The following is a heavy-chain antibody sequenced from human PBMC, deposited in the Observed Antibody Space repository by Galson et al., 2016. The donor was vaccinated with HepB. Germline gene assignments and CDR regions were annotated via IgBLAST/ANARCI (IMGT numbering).Heavy chain of an antibody. CDR3: TRYATGYYYDSSGYYAQVTYFDY. J-gene: IGHJ4*02. Sequence: SLRLSCAASGFTFGDYAMSWFRQAPGKGLEWVGFIRSKTYGGPTEYAASVRGRFTISRDDSKNIAYLQMNSLKTEDTAVYYCTRYATGYYYDSSGYYAQVTYFDYWGQGTLVTVSS. CDR2: IRSKTYGGPT. CDR1: GFTFGDYA. V-gene: IGHV3-49*03. D-gene: IGHD3-22*01.